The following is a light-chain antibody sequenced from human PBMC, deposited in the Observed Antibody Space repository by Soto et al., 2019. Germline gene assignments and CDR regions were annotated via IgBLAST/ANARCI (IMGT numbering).Light chain of an antibody. J-gene: IGKJ3*01. CDR1: QRVSNSL. V-gene: IGKV3-20*01. CDR3: QTYGDSVFT. Sequence: EIVLTQSPGTLSLSPGERATLSCRASQRVSNSLVAWYQQKPGQAPRPLISAASSRATGVPDRFSGSGSGTDFTLTISSLEPEDFAVYYCQTYGDSVFTFGRGTKVETK. CDR2: AAS.